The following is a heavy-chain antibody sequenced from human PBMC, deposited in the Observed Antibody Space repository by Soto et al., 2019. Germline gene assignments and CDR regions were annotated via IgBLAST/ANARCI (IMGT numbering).Heavy chain of an antibody. D-gene: IGHD3-3*01. CDR2: VIPIFGTA. CDR3: ARDPDYDFWSCFRRPNYYYYGMDV. Sequence: SVKVSCKASGGTFSSYAISWVRQAPGQGLEWMGGVIPIFGTANYAQKFQGRVTITADESTSTAYMELSSLRSEDTAVYYCARDPDYDFWSCFRRPNYYYYGMDVWGQGTTVTVSS. J-gene: IGHJ6*02. V-gene: IGHV1-69*13. CDR1: GGTFSSYA.